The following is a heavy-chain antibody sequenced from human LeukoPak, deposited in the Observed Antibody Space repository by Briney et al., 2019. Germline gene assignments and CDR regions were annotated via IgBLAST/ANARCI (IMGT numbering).Heavy chain of an antibody. D-gene: IGHD2-2*01. CDR2: INQNEVVK. CDR1: GFXFGDXW. Sequence: SLRLSCVASGFXFGDXWMRWVRQAPGKGLEWVASINQNEVVKYYVDSVKGRFTISRDNAKTSLFLQMNSLRIDDTAMYYCTRTVNAASDFWGQGTLVTVSS. CDR3: TRTVNAASDF. V-gene: IGHV3-7*03. J-gene: IGHJ4*02.